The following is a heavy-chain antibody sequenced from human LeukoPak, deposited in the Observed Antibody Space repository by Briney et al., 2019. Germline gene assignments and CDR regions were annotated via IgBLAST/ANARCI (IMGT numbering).Heavy chain of an antibody. CDR1: GFTFSTYW. V-gene: IGHV3-7*01. CDR3: ARRSVAGSLDY. Sequence: GGSLILSCAASGFTFSTYWMSCVRQAPGEGLEWVANTKEDGGEKYYVDSVKGRFTISRDNAENSLYLQMNSLRAEDTAVYYCARRSVAGSLDYWGQGTLVTVSS. D-gene: IGHD6-19*01. J-gene: IGHJ4*02. CDR2: TKEDGGEK.